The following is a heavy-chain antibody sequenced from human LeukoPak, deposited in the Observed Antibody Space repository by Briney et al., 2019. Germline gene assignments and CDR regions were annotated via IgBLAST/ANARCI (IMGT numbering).Heavy chain of an antibody. CDR2: IIPILGIA. CDR1: GGTFSSYA. CDR3: AREYSSGYFDY. J-gene: IGHJ4*02. Sequence: GSSVKVSCKASGGTFSSYAISWVRQAPGQGLKWMGRIIPILGIANYAQKFQGRVTITADKSTSTAYMELSSLRSEDTAVYYCAREYSSGYFDYWGQGTQVTVSS. D-gene: IGHD6-19*01. V-gene: IGHV1-69*04.